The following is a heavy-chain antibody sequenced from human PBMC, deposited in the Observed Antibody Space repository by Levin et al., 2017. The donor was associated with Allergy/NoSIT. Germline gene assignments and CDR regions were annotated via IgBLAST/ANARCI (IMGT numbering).Heavy chain of an antibody. CDR2: INWNGGST. Sequence: PGGSLRLSCAASGFTFDDYGMSWVRQAPGKGLEWVSGINWNGGSTGYADSVKGRFTISRDNAKNSLYLQMNSLRAEDTALYYCARIPLRGYCSGGSCYSGVGYYFDYWGQGTLVTVSS. D-gene: IGHD2-15*01. J-gene: IGHJ4*02. CDR3: ARIPLRGYCSGGSCYSGVGYYFDY. V-gene: IGHV3-20*04. CDR1: GFTFDDYG.